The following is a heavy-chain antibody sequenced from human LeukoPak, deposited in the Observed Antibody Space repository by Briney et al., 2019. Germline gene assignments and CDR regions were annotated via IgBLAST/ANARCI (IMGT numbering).Heavy chain of an antibody. J-gene: IGHJ4*02. V-gene: IGHV1-2*02. D-gene: IGHD6-19*01. CDR1: GYTFTGYY. Sequence: SVKVSCKASGYTFTGYYMHWVRQAPGQGLEWMGWITTNSGGTNYAQKFQGRVTMTRDTSISTAYMELSRLRSDDTAVYYCARAPIAVAGNFDYWGQGTLVTVSS. CDR2: ITTNSGGT. CDR3: ARAPIAVAGNFDY.